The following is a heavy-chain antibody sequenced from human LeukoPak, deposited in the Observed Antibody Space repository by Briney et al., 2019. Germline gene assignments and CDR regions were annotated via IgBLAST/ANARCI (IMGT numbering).Heavy chain of an antibody. CDR2: ISYDGSDK. Sequence: PGTSLRLSCAASGFTFSTYSMNWVRQAPGKGLEWVAVISYDGSDKFSAESVKGRFTISRDNSKNTLYLQMNSLRAEDTAVYYCARVAVPYSKSYYYMDVWGKGTTVTVSS. CDR1: GFTFSTYS. V-gene: IGHV3-30*04. CDR3: ARVAVPYSKSYYYMDV. J-gene: IGHJ6*03. D-gene: IGHD4-11*01.